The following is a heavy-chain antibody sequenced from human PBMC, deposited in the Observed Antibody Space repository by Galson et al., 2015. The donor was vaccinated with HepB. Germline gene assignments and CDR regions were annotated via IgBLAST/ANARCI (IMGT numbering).Heavy chain of an antibody. Sequence: SVKVSCKASGYTFTGYYMHWVRQAPGQGLEWMGWINPNIGGTNYAQKFQGRVTMTRDTSTSTAYMELSRLRSDDTAVYYCARESEASGDLAFDIWGQGTMVTVSS. V-gene: IGHV1-2*02. CDR2: INPNIGGT. J-gene: IGHJ3*02. D-gene: IGHD7-27*01. CDR3: ARESEASGDLAFDI. CDR1: GYTFTGYY.